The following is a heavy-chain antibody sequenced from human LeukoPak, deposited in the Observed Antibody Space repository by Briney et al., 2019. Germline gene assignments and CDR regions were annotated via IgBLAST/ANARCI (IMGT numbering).Heavy chain of an antibody. J-gene: IGHJ4*02. V-gene: IGHV3-9*01. D-gene: IGHD6-19*01. CDR1: GFIFSNYG. CDR2: ISWNSGSI. CDR3: AKARSGQWLNYFDY. Sequence: PGGSLRLPCAASGFIFSNYGIHWVRQAPGKGLEWVSGISWNSGSIGYADSVKGRFTISRDNAKNSLYLQMNSLRAEDTALYYCAKARSGQWLNYFDYWGQGTLVTVSS.